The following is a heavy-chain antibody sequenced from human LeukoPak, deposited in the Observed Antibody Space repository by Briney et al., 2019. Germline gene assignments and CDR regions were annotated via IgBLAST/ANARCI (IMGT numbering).Heavy chain of an antibody. V-gene: IGHV3-23*01. Sequence: GGSLGLSCAASGFTFSSHAMSWVRRAPGRGLEWVSAIRGDGATMFYADSVKGRITVSRDNSKNTLYLQFNSLRVDDTAVYYCARDQFRDYFRGADYWGQGTLVTVSS. CDR2: IRGDGATM. CDR1: GFTFSSHA. D-gene: IGHD3-16*01. CDR3: ARDQFRDYFRGADY. J-gene: IGHJ4*02.